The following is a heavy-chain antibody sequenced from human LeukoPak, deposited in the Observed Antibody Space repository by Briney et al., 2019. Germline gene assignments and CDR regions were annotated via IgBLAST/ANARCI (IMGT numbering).Heavy chain of an antibody. D-gene: IGHD5-18*01. CDR3: ARGRGYNSFDY. J-gene: IGHJ4*02. CDR1: GGSFSGYY. V-gene: IGHV4-34*01. Sequence: SETLSLTCAVYGGSFSGYYWSWIRQPPGRGLEWIGEINHSGSTNYNPSLKSRVTISVGTSKNQFSLKLGSVTAADTSVYYCARGRGYNSFDYWAQGTLVTVSS. CDR2: INHSGST.